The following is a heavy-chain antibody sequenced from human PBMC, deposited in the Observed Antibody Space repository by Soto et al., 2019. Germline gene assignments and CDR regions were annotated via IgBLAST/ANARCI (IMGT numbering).Heavy chain of an antibody. D-gene: IGHD6-19*01. V-gene: IGHV3-9*01. CDR2: ISWNSGSI. CDR3: AKYIGSSGWYGSDY. J-gene: IGHJ4*02. CDR1: GFTFDDYA. Sequence: EVQLVESGGGLVQPGRSLRLSCAASGFTFDDYAMHWVRQAPGKGLEWVSGISWNSGSIGYADSVKGRFTISRDNAKNSLDLQMNSLRAEDTALYFCAKYIGSSGWYGSDYWGLGTLGTVSS.